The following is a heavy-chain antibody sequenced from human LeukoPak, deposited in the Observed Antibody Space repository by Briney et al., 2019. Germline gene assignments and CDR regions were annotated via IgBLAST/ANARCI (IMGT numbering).Heavy chain of an antibody. Sequence: LSCAASGFTFSSYSMNWVRQAPGKGLEWVSSISSSSSYVYYADSVKGRFTISRDNAKNSLYLQMNSLRAEDTAVYYCARAQGHCSSTSCYTGDDYWGQGTLVTVSS. CDR1: GFTFSSYS. J-gene: IGHJ4*02. CDR3: ARAQGHCSSTSCYTGDDY. V-gene: IGHV3-21*01. D-gene: IGHD2-2*02. CDR2: ISSSSSYV.